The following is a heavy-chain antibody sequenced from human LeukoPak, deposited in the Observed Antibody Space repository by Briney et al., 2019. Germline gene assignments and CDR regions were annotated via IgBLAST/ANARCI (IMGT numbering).Heavy chain of an antibody. D-gene: IGHD4-17*01. J-gene: IGHJ4*02. CDR1: GFTFSSYG. V-gene: IGHV3-30*03. CDR2: ISYDGSNK. CDR3: VTVTTWDNYFDY. Sequence: PGRSLRLSCAASGFTFSSYGTHWVRQAPGKGLEWVAVISYDGSNKYYADSVKGRFTISRDNSKNTLYLQMNSLRAEDTAVYYCVTVTTWDNYFDYWGQGTLVTVSS.